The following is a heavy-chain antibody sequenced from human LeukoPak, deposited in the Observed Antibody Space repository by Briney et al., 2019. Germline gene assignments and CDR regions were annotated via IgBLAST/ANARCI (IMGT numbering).Heavy chain of an antibody. Sequence: GGSLRLSCSASGFSFSSYTMTWVRQAPGKGPGWVSIISGGGDTTFYTDSVKGRFTISRDNSKNTLYLQMNSLRAEDTALYYCAKGLERESRLDSWGQGTLVTVSS. J-gene: IGHJ4*02. CDR3: AKGLERESRLDS. D-gene: IGHD1-1*01. CDR2: ISGGGDTT. V-gene: IGHV3-23*01. CDR1: GFSFSSYT.